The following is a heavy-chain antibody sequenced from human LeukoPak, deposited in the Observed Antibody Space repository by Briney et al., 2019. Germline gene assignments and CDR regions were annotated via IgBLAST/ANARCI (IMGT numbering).Heavy chain of an antibody. CDR2: FDAVVGGT. Sequence: ASVKVSCKVSGHTLTEFSIHWVRQAPGRGLEWMGGFDAVVGGTIYAQKFEGRVTMTEDTSTDTAYMELTSLRSDDTAVYHCATGSDILTGYFFYWGQGSLVTVSS. V-gene: IGHV1-24*01. CDR3: ATGSDILTGYFFY. D-gene: IGHD3-9*01. CDR1: GHTLTEFS. J-gene: IGHJ4*02.